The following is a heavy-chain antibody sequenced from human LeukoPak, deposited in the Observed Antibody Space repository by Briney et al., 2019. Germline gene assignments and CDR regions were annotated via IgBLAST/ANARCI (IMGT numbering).Heavy chain of an antibody. CDR3: ARRQRQLWLRKDAFDI. J-gene: IGHJ3*02. CDR1: GGSFSGYY. V-gene: IGHV4-34*01. D-gene: IGHD5-18*01. Sequence: SETLSLTCAVYGGSFSGYYWSWIRQPPGKGLEWIGSIYYSGSTYYNPSLKSRVTISVDTSKNQFSLKLSSVTAADTAVYYCARRQRQLWLRKDAFDIWGQGTMVTVSS. CDR2: IYYSGST.